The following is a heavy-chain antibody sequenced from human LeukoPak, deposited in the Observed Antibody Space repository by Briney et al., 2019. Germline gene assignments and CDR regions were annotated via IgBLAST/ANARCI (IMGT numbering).Heavy chain of an antibody. CDR3: ARDSIFGVASHYYYGMDV. D-gene: IGHD3-3*01. V-gene: IGHV1-18*01. CDR2: ISAYNGNT. CDR1: GGTFISYA. J-gene: IGHJ6*02. Sequence: ASVKVSCKASGGTFISYAISWVRQAPGQGLEWMGWISAYNGNTNYAQKLQGRVTMTTDTSTSTAYMELRSLRSDDTAVYYCARDSIFGVASHYYYGMDVWGQGTTVTVSS.